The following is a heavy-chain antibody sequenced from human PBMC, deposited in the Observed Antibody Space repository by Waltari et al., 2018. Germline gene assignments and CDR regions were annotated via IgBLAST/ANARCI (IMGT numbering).Heavy chain of an antibody. D-gene: IGHD1-26*01. J-gene: IGHJ3*02. CDR1: GGSISSGSYY. Sequence: QVQLQESGPGLVKPSQTLSLTCTVSGGSISSGSYYWSWIRQPAGKGLEWIGRIYTSGSTNYNPALKSRVTLSVDTSKNQFSLKLSSVTAADTAVYYCARSLVGASAFDIWGQGTMVTVSS. CDR2: IYTSGST. CDR3: ARSLVGASAFDI. V-gene: IGHV4-61*02.